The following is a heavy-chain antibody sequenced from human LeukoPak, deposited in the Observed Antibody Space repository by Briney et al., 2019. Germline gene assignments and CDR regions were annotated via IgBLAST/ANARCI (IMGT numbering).Heavy chain of an antibody. CDR3: ARRDYDYVWGIYYYYYYMDV. V-gene: IGHV1-69*01. Sequence: SVKVSCKASGGTFSSYAISWVRQAPGQGLEWMGGIIPIFGTANYAQKFQGRVTITADESTSTAYMELSSLRSEDTAVYYCARRDYDYVWGIYYYYYYMDVWGKGTTVTVSS. J-gene: IGHJ6*03. CDR1: GGTFSSYA. CDR2: IIPIFGTA. D-gene: IGHD3-16*01.